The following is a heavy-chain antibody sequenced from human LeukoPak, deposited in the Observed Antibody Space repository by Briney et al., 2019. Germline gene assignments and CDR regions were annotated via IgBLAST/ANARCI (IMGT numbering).Heavy chain of an antibody. J-gene: IGHJ4*02. Sequence: SETLSLTCTVSGGSISSYYWSWIRQPPGKGLEWIGYIYYSGSTNYNPSLKSRVTISVDTSKNQFPLKLSSVTAADTTVYYCARVARHDSSGYDIDYWGQGTLVTVSS. CDR2: IYYSGST. V-gene: IGHV4-59*01. CDR1: GGSISSYY. CDR3: ARVARHDSSGYDIDY. D-gene: IGHD3-22*01.